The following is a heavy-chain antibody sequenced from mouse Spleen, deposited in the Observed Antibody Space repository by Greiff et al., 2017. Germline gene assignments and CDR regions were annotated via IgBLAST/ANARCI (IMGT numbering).Heavy chain of an antibody. J-gene: IGHJ4*01. CDR3: ARVAPRGYYAMDY. V-gene: IGHV2-9-1*01. D-gene: IGHD1-1*01. CDR2: IWTGGGT. Sequence: QVQLQQSGPGLVAPSQSLSITCTVSGFSLTSYAISWVRQPPGKGLEWLGVIWTGGGTNYNSALKSRLSISKDNSKSQVFLKMNSLQTDDTARYYCARVAPRGYYAMDYWGQGTSVTVSS. CDR1: GFSLTSYA.